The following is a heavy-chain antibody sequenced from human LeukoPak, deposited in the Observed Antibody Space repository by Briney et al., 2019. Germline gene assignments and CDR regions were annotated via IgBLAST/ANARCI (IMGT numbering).Heavy chain of an antibody. CDR3: ARLTNDWFDP. D-gene: IGHD4/OR15-4a*01. J-gene: IGHJ5*02. CDR2: IYYSGST. Sequence: SQTLSLTCTVSGVSISSGGYYWSWIRQHPGKGLEWIGYIYYSGSTYYNPSLKSRVTISVDTSKNQFSLKLSSVTAADTAVYYCARLTNDWFDPWGQGTLVTVSS. V-gene: IGHV4-31*03. CDR1: GVSISSGGYY.